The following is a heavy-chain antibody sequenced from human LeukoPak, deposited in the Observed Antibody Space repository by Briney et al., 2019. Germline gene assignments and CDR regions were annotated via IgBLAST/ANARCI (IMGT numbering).Heavy chain of an antibody. V-gene: IGHV3-74*01. CDR1: GFTFNSYW. CDR3: ARDTGWSRFDP. D-gene: IGHD6-19*01. J-gene: IGHJ5*02. Sequence: GGSLRLSCAASGFTFNSYWMHWVRQAPGKGLVWVSRINSDGSSTSYADSVEGRFTISRDNAKNTLYLQMSSLRAEDTAVYYCARDTGWSRFDPWGQGTLVTVSS. CDR2: INSDGSST.